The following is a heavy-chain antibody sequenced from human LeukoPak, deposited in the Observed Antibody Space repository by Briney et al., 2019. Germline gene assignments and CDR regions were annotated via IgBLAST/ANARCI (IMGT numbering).Heavy chain of an antibody. J-gene: IGHJ3*02. V-gene: IGHV4-59*11. D-gene: IGHD3-22*01. Sequence: SATLSLTCTVSGGSISSHYWSWIRQPPGKGLEWIGYIYYSGSTNYNPSLKSRVTISVDTSKNQFSLKLSSVTAADTAVYYCATSSGYYGDAFDIWGQGTMVTVSS. CDR1: GGSISSHY. CDR2: IYYSGST. CDR3: ATSSGYYGDAFDI.